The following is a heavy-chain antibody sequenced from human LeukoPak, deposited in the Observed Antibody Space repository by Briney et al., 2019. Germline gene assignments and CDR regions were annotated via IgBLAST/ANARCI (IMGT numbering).Heavy chain of an antibody. D-gene: IGHD4-23*01. Sequence: SGPTLVNPTQTLTLACTFSGFSLSTSGVGVGWIRQPPGKALEWLALIYWNDDKRYSPSLKSRLTITKDTSNNQVVLKMTNMDHVDTATYYCEHTTTVVTVAYWGQGTLVTVSS. V-gene: IGHV2-5*01. CDR2: IYWNDDK. J-gene: IGHJ4*02. CDR3: EHTTTVVTVAY. CDR1: GFSLSTSGVG.